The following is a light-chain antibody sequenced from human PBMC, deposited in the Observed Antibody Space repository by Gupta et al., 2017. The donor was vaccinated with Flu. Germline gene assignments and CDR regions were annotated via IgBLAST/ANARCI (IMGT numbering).Light chain of an antibody. Sequence: EIVMTQSPSPREVSPRESNSSARSASQSVNSNLAWYQQKPGQAPRLLIYDASTRATGIPARFSGSGSGTEFTLTISSLQSEDVAVYCCQQYNNWPPTFGGGTKVEIK. CDR3: QQYNNWPPT. CDR1: QSVNSN. V-gene: IGKV3-15*01. J-gene: IGKJ4*01. CDR2: DAS.